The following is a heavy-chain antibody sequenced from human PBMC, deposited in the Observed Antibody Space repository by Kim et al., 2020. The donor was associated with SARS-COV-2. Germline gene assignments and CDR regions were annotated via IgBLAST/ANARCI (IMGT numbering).Heavy chain of an antibody. Sequence: GGSLRLSCAASGFTFSSYGMHWVRQAPGKGLEWVAVISYDGSNKYYADSVKGRFTISRDNSKNTLYLQMNSLRAEDTAVYYCARAAQIAAAGSIDPWGQGTLVTVSS. V-gene: IGHV3-33*05. D-gene: IGHD6-13*01. J-gene: IGHJ5*02. CDR3: ARAAQIAAAGSIDP. CDR2: ISYDGSNK. CDR1: GFTFSSYG.